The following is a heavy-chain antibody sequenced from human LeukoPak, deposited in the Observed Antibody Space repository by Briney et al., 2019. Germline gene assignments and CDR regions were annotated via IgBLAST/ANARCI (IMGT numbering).Heavy chain of an antibody. D-gene: IGHD3-10*02. CDR3: AELGITMIGGV. CDR2: ISWNSGGI. CDR1: GFTLDDYA. V-gene: IGHV3-9*01. J-gene: IGHJ6*04. Sequence: PGGSLRLSCAASGFTLDDYAMHWVRQAPGKGLEWVSGISWNSGGIGYADSVKGRFTISRDNAKNSLYLQMNSLRAEDTAVYYCAELGITMIGGVWGKGTTVTISS.